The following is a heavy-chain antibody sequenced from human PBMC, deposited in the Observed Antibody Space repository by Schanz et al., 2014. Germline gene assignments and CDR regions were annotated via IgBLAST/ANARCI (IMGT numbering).Heavy chain of an antibody. CDR3: ARGGYSSGWYDRDIAHVDY. CDR1: GYTFISHG. V-gene: IGHV1-18*01. D-gene: IGHD6-19*01. Sequence: QVQLVQSGAEVKKPGASVKVSCKASGYTFISHGISWVRQAPGQGLEWMGWISAYNGHTDYAQKLQGRVTLTTDTSTSTAYMELRNLRSDDTAVYYCARGGYSSGWYDRDIAHVDYWGQGTLVTVSS. J-gene: IGHJ4*02. CDR2: ISAYNGHT.